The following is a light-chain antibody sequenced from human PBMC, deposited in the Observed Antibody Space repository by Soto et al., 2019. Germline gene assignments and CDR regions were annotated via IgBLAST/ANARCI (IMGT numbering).Light chain of an antibody. CDR3: QHYLNYPIT. CDR2: GAS. CDR1: QDIGSV. Sequence: ASRMPQSPSSLSASTGDTVTITCRASQDIGSVLAWYQQKPGTAPKVLISGASNLHGGVPSRFSGSGSRTDFTLTITHLQSEDFATYYCQHYLNYPITFGQGTRLEIK. V-gene: IGKV1-8*01. J-gene: IGKJ5*01.